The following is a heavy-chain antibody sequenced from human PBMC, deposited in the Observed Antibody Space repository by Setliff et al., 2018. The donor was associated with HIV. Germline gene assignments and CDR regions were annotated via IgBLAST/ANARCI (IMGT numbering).Heavy chain of an antibody. D-gene: IGHD1-7*01. J-gene: IGHJ6*02. CDR1: GFTFSRYE. CDR2: ISSSSYI. V-gene: IGHV3-21*01. CDR3: ARGRNRNYVVYGMDV. Sequence: PGGSLRLSCAAPGFTFSRYEMNWVRQAPGKGLEWVSSISSSSYIYYADSVKGRFTISRDNAKNSLYLQMNSLRAEDTAVYYCARGRNRNYVVYGMDVWGQGTTVTVSS.